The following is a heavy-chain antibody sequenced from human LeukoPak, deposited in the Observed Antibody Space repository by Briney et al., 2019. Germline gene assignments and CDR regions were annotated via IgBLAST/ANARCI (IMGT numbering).Heavy chain of an antibody. D-gene: IGHD3-9*01. Sequence: PGRSLRLSCAASGFTFSSYGTHWVRQAPGKGLEWVAVISYDGSNKYYADSVKGRFTISRDNFKNTLYLQMNSLRAEDTAVYYCAKGSVYDILTGYYTHFDYWGQGTLVTVSS. CDR2: ISYDGSNK. V-gene: IGHV3-30*18. J-gene: IGHJ4*02. CDR1: GFTFSSYG. CDR3: AKGSVYDILTGYYTHFDY.